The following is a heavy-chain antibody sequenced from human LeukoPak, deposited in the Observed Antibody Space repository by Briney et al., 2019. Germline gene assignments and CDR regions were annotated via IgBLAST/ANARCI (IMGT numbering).Heavy chain of an antibody. D-gene: IGHD6-13*01. V-gene: IGHV4-34*01. J-gene: IGHJ5*02. Sequence: SETLSLTCAVYGVSFSGYYWSWIRQPPGKGLEWIGEINHSGSTNYNPSLKSRVTISVDTSKNQFSLKLSSVTAADTAVYYCARVFLVRLLAAASPRGWFDPWGQGTLVTVSS. CDR3: ARVFLVRLLAAASPRGWFDP. CDR2: INHSGST. CDR1: GVSFSGYY.